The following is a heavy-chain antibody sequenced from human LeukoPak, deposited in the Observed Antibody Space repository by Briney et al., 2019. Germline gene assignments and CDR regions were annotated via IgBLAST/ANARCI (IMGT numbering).Heavy chain of an antibody. D-gene: IGHD2/OR15-2a*01. V-gene: IGHV6-1*01. J-gene: IGHJ4*02. Sequence: SQTLSLTCAISGDSVSSNSASWNWIRQSPSGGLEWLGRTYYRSKRYNDYAVSVKSRITINPDRSKNQVSLQMNSVTPEDTAVYYCATATTSLFDSWGQGTLVTVSS. CDR1: GDSVSSNSAS. CDR2: TYYRSKRYN. CDR3: ATATTSLFDS.